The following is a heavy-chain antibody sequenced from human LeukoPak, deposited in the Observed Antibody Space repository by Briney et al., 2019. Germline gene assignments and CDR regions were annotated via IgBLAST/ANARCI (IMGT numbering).Heavy chain of an antibody. J-gene: IGHJ6*03. D-gene: IGHD3-16*01. CDR1: GGSISSYY. V-gene: IGHV4-59*01. Sequence: SETLSLTCTVSGGSISSYYWSWIRQPPGKGPEWIGYIYYSGSTNYNPSLKSRVTISVDTSKNQFSLKLSSVTAADTAVYYCARDGVEDYYYYYMDVWGKGTTVTISS. CDR3: ARDGVEDYYYYYMDV. CDR2: IYYSGST.